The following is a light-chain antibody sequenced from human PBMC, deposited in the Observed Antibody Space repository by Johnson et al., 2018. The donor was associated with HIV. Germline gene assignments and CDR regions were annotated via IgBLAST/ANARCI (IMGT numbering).Light chain of an antibody. Sequence: QSVLTQPPSVSAAPGQKVTISCSGSSSTIGNNYVSWYQVLPGTAPKLLIYKSNNRPSGIPARFSGSQSGTSTTLAITGLKTGDEADYYCGTWDTSLTTGGFFRTGTKVTVL. CDR2: KSN. V-gene: IGLV1-51*02. J-gene: IGLJ1*01. CDR3: GTWDTSLTTGGF. CDR1: SSTIGNNY.